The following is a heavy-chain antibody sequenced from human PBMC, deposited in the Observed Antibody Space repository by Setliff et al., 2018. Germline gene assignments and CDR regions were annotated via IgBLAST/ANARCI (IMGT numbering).Heavy chain of an antibody. V-gene: IGHV4-39*02. Sequence: SETLSLTCIVAGDSISNTGYYWGWIRQPPGKGLEWIGRIYNSGTTNYNPSLKSRVTISADTSNNSFPLNLFSVTAADTAVYYCAGRDYSGGDSWGHGTLVTVSS. CDR2: IYNSGTT. CDR1: GDSISNTGYY. D-gene: IGHD4-4*01. CDR3: AGRDYSGGDS. J-gene: IGHJ5*01.